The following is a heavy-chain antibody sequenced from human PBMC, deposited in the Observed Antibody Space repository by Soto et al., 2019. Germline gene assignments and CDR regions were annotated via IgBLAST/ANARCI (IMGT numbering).Heavy chain of an antibody. V-gene: IGHV3-30-3*01. CDR2: ISYDGSNK. Sequence: PGGSLRLSCAASGFTFSSYAMHWVRQAPGKGLEWVAVISYDGSNKYYADSVKGRFTISRDNSKNTLYLQMNSLRAEDTAVYYCARGRVRGVGMDVWGQGTTVTVSS. J-gene: IGHJ6*02. CDR1: GFTFSSYA. D-gene: IGHD3-10*01. CDR3: ARGRVRGVGMDV.